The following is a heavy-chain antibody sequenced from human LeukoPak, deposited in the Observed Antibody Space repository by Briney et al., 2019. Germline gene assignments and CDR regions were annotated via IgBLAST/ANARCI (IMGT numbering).Heavy chain of an antibody. CDR1: GFTFSNAW. CDR2: IKSKTDGGTT. Sequence: GSLRLSCAASGFTFSNAWMSWVRQAPGKGLEWVGHIKSKTDGGTTDYAAPVKGRFTISRDDSKNTLYLQMNSLKTEDTAVYYCTTYGRVPYCSGGSCYQDVFDIWGQGTMVTVSS. V-gene: IGHV3-15*01. D-gene: IGHD2-15*01. CDR3: TTYGRVPYCSGGSCYQDVFDI. J-gene: IGHJ3*02.